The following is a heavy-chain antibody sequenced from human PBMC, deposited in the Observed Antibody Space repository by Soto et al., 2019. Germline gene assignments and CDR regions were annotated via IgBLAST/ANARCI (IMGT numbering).Heavy chain of an antibody. V-gene: IGHV3-48*01. CDR2: INSNSDTR. Sequence: GGSLRLSCAASGFTFSSFTMNWVRQAPGKGLEWVSHINSNSDTRYYADSVKGRFTTSRDNAKNSLYLHMNSLRAEDTAVYYCARAMAMLADHWGQGTLVTVSS. CDR1: GFTFSSFT. J-gene: IGHJ1*01. CDR3: ARAMAMLADH. D-gene: IGHD2-15*01.